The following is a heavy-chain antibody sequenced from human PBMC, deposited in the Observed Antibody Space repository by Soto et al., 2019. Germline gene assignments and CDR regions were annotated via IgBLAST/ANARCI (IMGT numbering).Heavy chain of an antibody. CDR3: ARFMVSGSNNWFDP. V-gene: IGHV1-69*13. CDR2: IIPIFGTA. D-gene: IGHD6-6*01. Sequence: GASVKVSCKASGGTFSSYAISWVRQAPGQGLEWMGGIIPIFGTANYAQKFQGRVTITADESTSTAYMELSSLRSEDTAVYYCARFMVSGSNNWFDPWGQGTLVTVSS. CDR1: GGTFSSYA. J-gene: IGHJ5*02.